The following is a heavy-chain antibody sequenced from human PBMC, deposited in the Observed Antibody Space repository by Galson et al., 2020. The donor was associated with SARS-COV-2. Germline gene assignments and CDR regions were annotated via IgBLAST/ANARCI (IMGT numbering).Heavy chain of an antibody. Sequence: TGGSLRLSCVASGFSFSSYWMYWVRQAPGKGLVWVSHINSDGSATGYADSVEGRFTISRDNAKNTLYLQVNSLRAEDTAVYYCATLGRYCSSTSCWQGVDVWGQGTMVTVSS. CDR2: INSDGSAT. V-gene: IGHV3-74*01. CDR3: ATLGRYCSSTSCWQGVDV. CDR1: GFSFSSYW. D-gene: IGHD2-2*01. J-gene: IGHJ6*02.